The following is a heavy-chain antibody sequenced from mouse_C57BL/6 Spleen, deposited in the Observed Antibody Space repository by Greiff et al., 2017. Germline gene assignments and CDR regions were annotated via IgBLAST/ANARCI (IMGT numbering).Heavy chain of an antibody. D-gene: IGHD2-4*01. Sequence: QVHVKPSGAELVQPGASVQISCKASGYAFSSYWMNWVKQRPGTGLGWIGQIYPGDGDTNYNGKFKGKATLTADKSSSTAYMQLSSLPSEDSAVYFCSRSGEDYDRGACFAYWGQGTLVTVSA. CDR3: SRSGEDYDRGACFAY. V-gene: IGHV1-80*01. J-gene: IGHJ3*01. CDR1: GYAFSSYW. CDR2: IYPGDGDT.